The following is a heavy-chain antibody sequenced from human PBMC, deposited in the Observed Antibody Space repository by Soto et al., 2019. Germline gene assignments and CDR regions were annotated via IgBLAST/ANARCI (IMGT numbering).Heavy chain of an antibody. J-gene: IGHJ4*02. V-gene: IGHV5-51*07. D-gene: IGHD3-16*02. CDR2: IYPGDSDT. CDR1: GCNYSRSR. Sequence: VASQTISCEGCGCNYSRSRCGWVHQKPGKGLEWMGIIYPGDSDTRYSPSFQGQVTISADKSISTAYLQWSSLKASDTAMYFCARGEYRWGSYPYYFDFWGERTLVTVSS. CDR3: ARGEYRWGSYPYYFDF.